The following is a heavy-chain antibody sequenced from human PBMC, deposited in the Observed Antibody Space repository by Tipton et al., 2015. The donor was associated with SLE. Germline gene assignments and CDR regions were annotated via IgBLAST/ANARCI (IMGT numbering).Heavy chain of an antibody. D-gene: IGHD1-26*01. CDR1: GDSISSHY. J-gene: IGHJ3*02. CDR2: IFYSGGS. V-gene: IGHV4-59*08. Sequence: TLSLTCTVSGDSISSHYWSWVRQPPGKGLEWIGYIFYSGGSNYNPSLKSRVTMSVDTSKNQFSLKLSSVTAADTAVYYCARTLSPFGLSGTLDAFDIWGQGTVVTVSS. CDR3: ARTLSPFGLSGTLDAFDI.